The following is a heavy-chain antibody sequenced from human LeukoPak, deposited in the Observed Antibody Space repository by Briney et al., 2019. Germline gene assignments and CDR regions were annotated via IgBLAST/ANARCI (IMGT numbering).Heavy chain of an antibody. J-gene: IGHJ5*02. V-gene: IGHV3-7*01. Sequence: PGGSLRLSCAASGFTFSSYWMSWVRQASGKGLEWVANIKQDGSEKYYVDSVKGRFTISRDNAKNSLYLQMNSLRAEDTSVYYCARWYNSNWFDPWGQGTLVTVSS. D-gene: IGHD6-19*01. CDR1: GFTFSSYW. CDR3: ARWYNSNWFDP. CDR2: IKQDGSEK.